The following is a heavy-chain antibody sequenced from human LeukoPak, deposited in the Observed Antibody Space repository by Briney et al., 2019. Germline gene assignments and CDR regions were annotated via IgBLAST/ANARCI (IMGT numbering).Heavy chain of an antibody. CDR2: IMPLFGTA. D-gene: IGHD2-2*01. V-gene: IGHV1-69*06. Sequence: SVKVSCKASGYTFTSYGISWVRQAPGQGLEWMGGIMPLFGTAKNAQKFQGRVTITADKSTSTAYMELSSLRSEDTAVYYCASGRTDIVVVPATLRNYYFDYWGQGTLVTVSS. CDR3: ASGRTDIVVVPATLRNYYFDY. CDR1: GYTFTSYG. J-gene: IGHJ4*02.